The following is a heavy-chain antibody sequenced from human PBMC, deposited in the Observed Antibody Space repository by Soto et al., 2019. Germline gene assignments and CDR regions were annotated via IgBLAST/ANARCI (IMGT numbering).Heavy chain of an antibody. D-gene: IGHD6-13*01. V-gene: IGHV4-39*01. CDR1: GGSISSSSYY. J-gene: IGHJ6*02. CDR3: ARGGAAAGTMNYYYYGMDV. CDR2: IYYSGST. Sequence: QLQLQESGPGLVKPSETLSLTCTVSGGSISSSSYYWGWIRQPPGKGLEWIGSIYYSGSTYYNPALKSRVTISVDTSKNQFSLKLSSVTAADTAVYYCARGGAAAGTMNYYYYGMDVWGQGTTVTFAS.